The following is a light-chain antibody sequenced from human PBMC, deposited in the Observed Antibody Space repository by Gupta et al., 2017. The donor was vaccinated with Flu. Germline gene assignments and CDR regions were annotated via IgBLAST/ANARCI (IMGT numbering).Light chain of an antibody. CDR3: SSYTTTTSYV. Sequence: QSALTQPASVSGSPGQSITISCTGSANDIGSHNYVSWDQQYPGTAPKLLIFEVDNRPSGISDRFSGSKSGNTASLAISGLQAEDEADYYCSSYTTTTSYVFGSATKVTVL. CDR2: EVD. CDR1: ANDIGSHNY. J-gene: IGLJ1*01. V-gene: IGLV2-14*01.